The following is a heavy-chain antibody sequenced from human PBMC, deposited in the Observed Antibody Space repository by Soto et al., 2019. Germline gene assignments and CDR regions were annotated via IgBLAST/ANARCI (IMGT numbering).Heavy chain of an antibody. CDR1: GYTFSTYD. V-gene: IGHV1-3*01. CDR3: TRGSGFDY. J-gene: IGHJ4*02. D-gene: IGHD6-19*01. Sequence: QVQLVQSGAEVKKPGASVKVSCRASGYTFSTYDIVWVRQAPGQRLEWMGWINVGDGNTKYSQKFQGRVTITRDTSATTAYMELSSLRSDDTAVFYCTRGSGFDYWGQGTLVTVSS. CDR2: INVGDGNT.